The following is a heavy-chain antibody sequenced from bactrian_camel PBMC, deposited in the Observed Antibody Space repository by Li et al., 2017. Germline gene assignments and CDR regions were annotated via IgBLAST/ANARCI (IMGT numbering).Heavy chain of an antibody. CDR3: AGAPPNGLIYQWAYEYHY. CDR1: GFIANDNV. D-gene: IGHD3*01. CDR2: IYTSDHST. V-gene: IGHV3S54*01. Sequence: VQLVESGGGSIQPGGSLRLSCIASSPGFIANDNVLGWFRQAPGQEREGVAHIYTSDHSTVYADSAKGRFTISDDSSKNTVYLQLNSLKSEDTALYYCAGAPPNGLIYQWAYEYHYWGQGTQVTVS. J-gene: IGHJ4*01.